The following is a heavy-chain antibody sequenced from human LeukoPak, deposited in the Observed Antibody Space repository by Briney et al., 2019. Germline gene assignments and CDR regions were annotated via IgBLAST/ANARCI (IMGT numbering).Heavy chain of an antibody. D-gene: IGHD2-15*01. CDR2: IYTSGSS. Sequence: SSQTLSLTCTVSGDSISSTSYYWSWIRQPAGKGLEWIGRIYTSGSSDYNPSLKSRVTISVDTSKNHFSLKLSSVTAADTAVYYCARLGYCSSGSCNSPFFDYWGQGTLVTVSS. J-gene: IGHJ4*02. CDR3: ARLGYCSSGSCNSPFFDY. CDR1: GDSISSTSYY. V-gene: IGHV4-61*02.